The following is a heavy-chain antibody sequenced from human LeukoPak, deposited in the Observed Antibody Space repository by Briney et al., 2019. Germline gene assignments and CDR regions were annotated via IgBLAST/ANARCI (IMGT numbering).Heavy chain of an antibody. CDR2: IYYSGST. CDR3: ARGRSPYYFDY. V-gene: IGHV4-59*01. CDR1: GGSISSYC. J-gene: IGHJ4*02. Sequence: PSETLSLTCTVSGGSISSYCWSWIRQPPGKGLEWIGYIYYSGSTNYNPSLKSRVTISVDTSKNQFSLKLSSVTAADTAVYYCARGRSPYYFDYWGQGTLVTVSS.